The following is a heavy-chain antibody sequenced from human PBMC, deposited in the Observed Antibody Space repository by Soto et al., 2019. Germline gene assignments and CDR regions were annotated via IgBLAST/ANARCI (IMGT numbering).Heavy chain of an antibody. V-gene: IGHV4-30-4*01. CDR3: ARVAYGDYQPMFDY. D-gene: IGHD4-17*01. Sequence: QVQLQESGPGLVKPSQTLSLTCTVSAGSISSDNYWSWIRQPPGKGLEWIGHIYYSGGTFYNPSLKSRVTIAVVTSKSQFSLKLTSVTAADTAVYYWARVAYGDYQPMFDYWGQGTLVAVSS. CDR1: AGSISSDNY. CDR2: IYYSGGT. J-gene: IGHJ4*02.